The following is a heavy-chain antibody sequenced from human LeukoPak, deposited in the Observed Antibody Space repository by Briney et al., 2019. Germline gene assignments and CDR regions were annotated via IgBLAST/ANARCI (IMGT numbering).Heavy chain of an antibody. CDR2: VGPQDGET. Sequence: ASVKVSCKVSGSTLTKISIDWVRQAPGKGRECMGTVGPQDGETIHSQKLQGRLKMTADTSTDPAYMEVSSLQSEDTAVYYCATGTMVYEYWGQGTLVTVSS. CDR3: ATGTMVYEY. V-gene: IGHV1-24*01. D-gene: IGHD3-10*01. J-gene: IGHJ4*02. CDR1: GSTLTKIS.